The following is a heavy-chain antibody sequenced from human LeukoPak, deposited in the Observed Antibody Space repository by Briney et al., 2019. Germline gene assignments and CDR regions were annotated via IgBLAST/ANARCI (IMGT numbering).Heavy chain of an antibody. V-gene: IGHV3-23*01. J-gene: IGHJ4*02. CDR1: GFTFSAYA. CDR3: ARRDYYDSSGYSPLFDY. D-gene: IGHD3-22*01. Sequence: QSGGSLRLSCTASGFTFSAYAMSWVRQAPGKGLEWVSGMSGNGGTTYYADSVKGRFTISRDNYKNTLYLQMNNQRPEDTAVYYCARRDYYDSSGYSPLFDYWGQGTLVTVSS. CDR2: MSGNGGTT.